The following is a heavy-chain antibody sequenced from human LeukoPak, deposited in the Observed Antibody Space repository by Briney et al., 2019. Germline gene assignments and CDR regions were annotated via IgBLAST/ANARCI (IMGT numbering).Heavy chain of an antibody. D-gene: IGHD7-27*01. CDR1: GFTFSSYA. J-gene: IGHJ4*02. CDR2: ISYDGSNK. CDR3: ARGAWGLDY. Sequence: GGSLRLSCAASGFTFSSYAMHWVRQAPGKGLEWVAVISYDGSNKYYADSVKGRFTISRDNSKNTLYLQMNSLRAENTAVYYCARGAWGLDYWGQGTLVTVSS. V-gene: IGHV3-30*04.